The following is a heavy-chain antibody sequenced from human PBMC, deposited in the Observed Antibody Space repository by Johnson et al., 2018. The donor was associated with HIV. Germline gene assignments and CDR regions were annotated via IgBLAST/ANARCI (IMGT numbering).Heavy chain of an antibody. CDR2: ISYDGSNQ. J-gene: IGHJ3*02. D-gene: IGHD3-22*01. CDR3: ASGYYDSSGYYPDAFDI. CDR1: GFTFSSYA. V-gene: IGHV3-30-3*01. Sequence: QVQLVESGGGVVQPGRSLRLSCAASGFTFSSYAMHWVRQAPGKGLEWVAVISYDGSNQYYADYVKGRFTISRDNSKNTLYLQMNSLRAEDTAVYNCASGYYDSSGYYPDAFDIWGQGTMVTVSS.